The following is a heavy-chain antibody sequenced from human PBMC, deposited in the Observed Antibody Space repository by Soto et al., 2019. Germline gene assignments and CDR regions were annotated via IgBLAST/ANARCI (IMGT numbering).Heavy chain of an antibody. J-gene: IGHJ6*02. Sequence: EVQLVESGGGFVQPGGSLSPSVVPSGFGFRNTGRSWAGQAPGKGPEWVGRIKRKTDGGTADNAAPVKGRFTISRDDSQNTLYLHMDSLKTEDTALYHCSTDIGIYGLDIWGQGTTVTVSS. CDR2: IKRKTDGGTA. D-gene: IGHD1-26*01. V-gene: IGHV3-15*01. CDR1: GFGFRNTG. CDR3: STDIGIYGLDI.